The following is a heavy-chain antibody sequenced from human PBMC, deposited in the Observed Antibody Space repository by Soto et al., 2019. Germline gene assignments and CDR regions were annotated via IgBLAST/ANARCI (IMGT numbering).Heavy chain of an antibody. V-gene: IGHV4-59*01. CDR3: ARAIYYDAFDI. Sequence: PSETLSLTCTVSCDSISSYYWSWIRQPPGKGLEWIGYIYYSGSTNYNPSLKSRVTISVDTSKTRFSLKLSSVTAADTAVYYCARAIYYDAFDIWGQGTMVTVSS. CDR1: CDSISSYY. D-gene: IGHD3-10*01. J-gene: IGHJ3*02. CDR2: IYYSGST.